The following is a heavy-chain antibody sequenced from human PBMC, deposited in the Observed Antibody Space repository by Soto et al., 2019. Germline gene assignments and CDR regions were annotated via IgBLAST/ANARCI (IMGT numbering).Heavy chain of an antibody. Sequence: PGGSLRLACAASGFTFSSYAMSWVRQAPGKGLEWVSAISGSGGSTYYADSVKGRFTISRDNSKNTLYLQMNSLRAEDTAVYYCAKDLFYFLGSSTSCPLDYWGQGSLVTGSS. CDR3: AKDLFYFLGSSTSCPLDY. V-gene: IGHV3-23*01. D-gene: IGHD2-2*01. CDR1: GFTFSSYA. J-gene: IGHJ4*02. CDR2: ISGSGGST.